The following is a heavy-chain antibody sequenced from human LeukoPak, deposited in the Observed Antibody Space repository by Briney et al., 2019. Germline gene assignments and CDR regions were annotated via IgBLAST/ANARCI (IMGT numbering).Heavy chain of an antibody. CDR3: AKGSAAAAGVAVDF. V-gene: IGHV3-23*01. CDR2: ISGSGAHT. J-gene: IGHJ4*02. Sequence: GGSLRLSCAASGFTFSDYAMHWVRQAPGKGLEWVSVISGSGAHTYYGDSVKGRFTISRDNTKNTLYLQMDSLRAEDTAVYYCAKGSAAAAGVAVDFWGQGTLVTVSS. D-gene: IGHD6-25*01. CDR1: GFTFSDYA.